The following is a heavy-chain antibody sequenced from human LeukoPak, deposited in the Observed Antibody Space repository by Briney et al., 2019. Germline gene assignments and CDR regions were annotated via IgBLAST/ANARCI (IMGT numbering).Heavy chain of an antibody. J-gene: IGHJ3*02. D-gene: IGHD6-19*01. Sequence: ASVKVSCKASGYTFTGYYMHWVRQAPGQGLEWMGWINPNSGGTNYAQKFQGRVTMTRDTSLSTAYMELSRLRSDDTAVYYCASKTFTGYSSGWYFDAFDIWGQGTMVTVSS. CDR1: GYTFTGYY. CDR3: ASKTFTGYSSGWYFDAFDI. CDR2: INPNSGGT. V-gene: IGHV1-2*02.